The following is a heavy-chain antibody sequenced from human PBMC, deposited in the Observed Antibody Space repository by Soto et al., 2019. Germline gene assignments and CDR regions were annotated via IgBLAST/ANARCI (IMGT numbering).Heavy chain of an antibody. D-gene: IGHD1-1*01. CDR2: IHDSGTN. Sequence: QVGLQETGPGLVKPSQTLSLTCAVSGDSISGSDFYWDWIPQSPGKGLEWIGCIHDSGTNDYHPSLKSRVTCSVDTTTHQFSLSLTSVTAADTAVYSCAREGGTGTGTLDVWGRGTMVIVSS. J-gene: IGHJ3*01. CDR1: GDSISGSDFY. V-gene: IGHV4-30-4*01. CDR3: AREGGTGTGTLDV.